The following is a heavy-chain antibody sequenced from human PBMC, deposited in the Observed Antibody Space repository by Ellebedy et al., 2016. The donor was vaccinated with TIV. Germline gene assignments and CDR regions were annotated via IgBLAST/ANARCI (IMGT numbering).Heavy chain of an antibody. CDR2: ISSSITNI. CDR1: GFTFSNYN. J-gene: IGHJ1*01. Sequence: GESLKISCEASGFTFSNYNMIWVRQAPGKGLEWVSAISSSITNIYYADSVKGRFTISRDNAKNSLYLEMNSLRAEDTAVYYCVRGDYYDSSEFQDWGQGTQVIVSS. V-gene: IGHV3-21*01. D-gene: IGHD3-22*01. CDR3: VRGDYYDSSEFQD.